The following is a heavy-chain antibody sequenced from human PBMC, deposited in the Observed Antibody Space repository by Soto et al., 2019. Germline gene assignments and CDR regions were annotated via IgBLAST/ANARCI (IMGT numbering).Heavy chain of an antibody. CDR3: ARTQGYFDY. V-gene: IGHV6-1*01. CDR1: GGSVSSSSAA. CDR2: TYYRSKWYN. J-gene: IGHJ4*02. Sequence: PSQTLSLTCAISGGSVSSSSAAWNWIRQPPSRGLEWLGRTYYRSKWYNEYAVSVRSRITINPDTSKNQFSLQLNSVTPEDTAVYYCARTQGYFDYWGQGTLVTVSS.